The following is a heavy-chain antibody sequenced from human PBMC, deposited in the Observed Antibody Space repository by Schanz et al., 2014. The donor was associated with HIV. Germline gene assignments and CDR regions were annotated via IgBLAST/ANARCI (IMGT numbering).Heavy chain of an antibody. Sequence: EVQLVESGGGLIQPGGSLRLSCAASGFTFSSLHMSWVRQAPGKGLEWISYISSSSGSIQYADSVEGRFTISRDNAKSSLYLQMHSLRDEATAVYYWGSSGSGWVIDQWGQGTLVTVSS. J-gene: IGHJ4*02. D-gene: IGHD6-19*01. V-gene: IGHV3-48*02. CDR2: ISSSSGSI. CDR3: GSSGSGWVIDQ. CDR1: GFTFSSLH.